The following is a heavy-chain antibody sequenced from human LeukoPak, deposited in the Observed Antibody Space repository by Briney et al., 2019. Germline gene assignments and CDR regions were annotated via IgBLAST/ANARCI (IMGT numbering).Heavy chain of an antibody. D-gene: IGHD1-1*01. J-gene: IGHJ4*02. CDR1: GYSFSNYW. CDR3: ARSLLGDWNGFDY. Sequence: GESLKISCRGSGYSFSNYWIGWVRQMPGKGLEWMGIIYPGDSDTRNSPSFQDQVTISADKSISTAYLQWSSLEASDTAMYYCARSLLGDWNGFDYWGQGTLVTVSS. CDR2: IYPGDSDT. V-gene: IGHV5-51*01.